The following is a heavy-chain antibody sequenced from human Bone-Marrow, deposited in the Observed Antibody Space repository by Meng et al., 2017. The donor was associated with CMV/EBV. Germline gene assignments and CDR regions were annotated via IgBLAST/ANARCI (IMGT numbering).Heavy chain of an antibody. Sequence: QVSCKASGYTFTGYYMHWVRQAPGQGLEWMGWINPNSGGTNYAQKFQGRVTMTRDTSISTAYMELSRLRSDDTAVYYCARDQVNFDYWGQGTLVTVSS. J-gene: IGHJ4*02. V-gene: IGHV1-2*02. D-gene: IGHD2-21*01. CDR3: ARDQVNFDY. CDR2: INPNSGGT. CDR1: GYTFTGYY.